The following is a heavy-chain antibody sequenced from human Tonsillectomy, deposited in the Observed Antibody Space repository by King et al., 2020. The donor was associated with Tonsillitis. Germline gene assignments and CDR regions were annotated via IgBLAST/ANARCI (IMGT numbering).Heavy chain of an antibody. D-gene: IGHD2-2*01. Sequence: VQLVESGGGLVQPGGSLRLSCAASGFTFSSYEMNWVRQAPGKGLEWGSYISSSGSTIYYTDSVKGRFTISRDNAKNSLYLQMNSLRAEGTAVYYCSRISTTSSLAFDIWGQGTMVTVSS. CDR3: SRISTTSSLAFDI. CDR2: ISSSGSTI. J-gene: IGHJ3*02. CDR1: GFTFSSYE. V-gene: IGHV3-48*03.